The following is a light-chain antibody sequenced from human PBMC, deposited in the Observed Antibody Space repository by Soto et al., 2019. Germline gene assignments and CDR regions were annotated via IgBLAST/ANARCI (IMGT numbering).Light chain of an antibody. CDR1: QSVSSN. CDR2: GAS. CDR3: QQYNTWPPWT. J-gene: IGKJ1*01. V-gene: IGKV3-15*01. Sequence: EIVMTQSPATLSVSPGERATLSCRASQSVSSNLAWYQQKPGQAPRFLIYGASTRATGIPARFSGSGSGTEVTLTISSLQAEDVSGYYCQQYNTWPPWTFGQGTKVEIK.